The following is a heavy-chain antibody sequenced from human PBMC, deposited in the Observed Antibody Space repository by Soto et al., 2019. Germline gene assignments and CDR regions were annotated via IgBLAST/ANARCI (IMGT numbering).Heavy chain of an antibody. D-gene: IGHD3-10*01. V-gene: IGHV3-23*04. J-gene: IGHJ5*02. CDR3: AKPKSSIWFGELVS. CDR2: ISGSGGST. CDR1: GFTFSSYD. Sequence: EVQLVESGGGLVKPGGSLRLSCAASGFTFSSYDMSWVRQAPGKGLEWVSAISGSGGSTYYADSVKGRFTISRDNSKKTLYVQMNSLSAEDTAGYYCAKPKSSIWFGELVSWGQGTLVTVSS.